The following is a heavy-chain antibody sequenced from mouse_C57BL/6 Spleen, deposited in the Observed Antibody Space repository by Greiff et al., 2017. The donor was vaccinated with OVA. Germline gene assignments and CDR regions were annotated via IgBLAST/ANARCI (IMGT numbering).Heavy chain of an antibody. J-gene: IGHJ3*01. CDR2: IDPSDSYT. D-gene: IGHD1-1*01. CDR1: GYTFTSYW. CDR3: AKSPSYYGSSPFAY. Sequence: QVQLQQPGAELVKPGASVKLSCKASGYTFTSYWMQWVKQRPGQGLEWIGEIDPSDSYTNYNQKFKGKATLTVDTSSSTAYMQLSSLTSEDSAVYYCAKSPSYYGSSPFAYWGQGTLVTVSA. V-gene: IGHV1-50*01.